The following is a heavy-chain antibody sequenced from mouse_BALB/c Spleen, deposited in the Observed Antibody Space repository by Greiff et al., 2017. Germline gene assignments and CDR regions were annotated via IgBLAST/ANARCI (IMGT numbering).Heavy chain of an antibody. CDR2: VNPYNGGT. Sequence: VQLQQSGPELVKPGASVKMSCKASGYTFTDYYMDWVKQSHGESFEWIGRVNPYNGGTSYNQKFKGKATLTVDKSSSTAYMELNSLTSEDSAVYYCARWFAYWGQGTLVTVSA. J-gene: IGHJ3*01. V-gene: IGHV1-19*01. CDR3: ARWFAY. CDR1: GYTFTDYY.